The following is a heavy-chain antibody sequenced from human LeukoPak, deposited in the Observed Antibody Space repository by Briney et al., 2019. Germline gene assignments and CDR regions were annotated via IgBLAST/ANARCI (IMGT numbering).Heavy chain of an antibody. CDR1: GFTFSSYS. CDR3: AKGRSGWYPKYFQH. J-gene: IGHJ1*01. Sequence: GGSLRLSCAASGFTFSSYSMNWVRQAPGKGLEWVSSITSSSSHIYYADSVRGRFTISRDNAKNSVYLQMSSLRAEDTAVYYCAKGRSGWYPKYFQHWGQGTLVTVSS. V-gene: IGHV3-21*01. D-gene: IGHD6-19*01. CDR2: ITSSSSHI.